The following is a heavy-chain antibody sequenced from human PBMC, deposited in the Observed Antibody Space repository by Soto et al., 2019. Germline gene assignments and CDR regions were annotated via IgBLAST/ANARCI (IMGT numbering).Heavy chain of an antibody. CDR1: GFTFSSYW. J-gene: IGHJ3*02. D-gene: IGHD7-27*01. V-gene: IGHV3-7*03. CDR3: AREGPKLGIGDAFDI. CDR2: IKQDGSEK. Sequence: GGSLRLSCAASGFTFSSYWMSWVRQAPGKGLEWVTNIKQDGSEKYYVDSVKGRFTISRDNAKNSLYLQMNSLRAEDTAVYYCAREGPKLGIGDAFDIWGQGTMVTVSS.